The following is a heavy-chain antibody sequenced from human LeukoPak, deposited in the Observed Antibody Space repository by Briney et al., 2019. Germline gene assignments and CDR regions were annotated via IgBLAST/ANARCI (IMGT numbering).Heavy chain of an antibody. V-gene: IGHV4-39*07. CDR1: GGSISSSSYY. Sequence: SETLSLTCTVSGGSISSSSYYWSWIRQPPGKGLEWIGEINHSGSTNYNPSLKSRVTISVDTSKNQFSLKLSSATAADTAVYYCARVPRYSSGWYSWGQGTLVTVSS. CDR2: INHSGST. CDR3: ARVPRYSSGWYS. D-gene: IGHD6-19*01. J-gene: IGHJ4*02.